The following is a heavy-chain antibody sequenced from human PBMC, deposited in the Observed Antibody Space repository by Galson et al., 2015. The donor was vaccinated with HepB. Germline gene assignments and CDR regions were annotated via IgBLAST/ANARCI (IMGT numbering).Heavy chain of an antibody. D-gene: IGHD1-26*01. CDR3: AREFFGLVGGTTLSYFDY. Sequence: SLRLSCAASGFTYKTYNMNWVRQAPGKGLEWVSSITNDGNYIFYADSVKGRFIISRDNAKNSLYLQLNSLRADDTAVYHCAREFFGLVGGTTLSYFDYWGQGTVVTVSS. J-gene: IGHJ4*02. CDR1: GFTYKTYN. V-gene: IGHV3-21*01. CDR2: ITNDGNYI.